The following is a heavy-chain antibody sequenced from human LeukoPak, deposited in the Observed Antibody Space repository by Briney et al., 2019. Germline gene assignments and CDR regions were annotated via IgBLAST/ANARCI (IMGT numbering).Heavy chain of an antibody. CDR1: GGTFSSYA. J-gene: IGHJ4*02. Sequence: SVKLSCTASGGTFSSYAISWVRQAPGQGLEWMGGIIPIFGTANYAQKFQGRVTITADKTTSTAYMELSSLRSEDTAVYYCARHLSSGWLFDYWGQGTLVTVSS. D-gene: IGHD6-19*01. CDR2: IIPIFGTA. V-gene: IGHV1-69*06. CDR3: ARHLSSGWLFDY.